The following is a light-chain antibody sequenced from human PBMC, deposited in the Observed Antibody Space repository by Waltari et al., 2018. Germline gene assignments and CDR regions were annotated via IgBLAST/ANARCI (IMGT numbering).Light chain of an antibody. Sequence: EIVLTQSPATLSLSPGERATLSCRASQSVSISLAWYQQKPGQAPRLLIYGASSRATGIPDRFSGSGSGTDFTLTISSLEPEDFAVYFCQQFSNWPLTFGPGTELDIK. CDR2: GAS. J-gene: IGKJ3*01. CDR1: QSVSIS. V-gene: IGKV3-15*01. CDR3: QQFSNWPLT.